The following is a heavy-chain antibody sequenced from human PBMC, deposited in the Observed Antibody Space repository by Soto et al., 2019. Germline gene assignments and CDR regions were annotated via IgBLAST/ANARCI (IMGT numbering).Heavy chain of an antibody. CDR2: ISSTSATI. V-gene: IGHV3-48*02. CDR3: ARGSKKGGGP. CDR1: KFTFSGYS. J-gene: IGHJ5*02. Sequence: EVQLVESGGGLVQPGGSLRLSCAASKFTFSGYSMNWVRQAPGKGLEWVSYISSTSATIYYADSVKGRFTISRDDAKNSLYLQINTLRDEDTAVYSCARGSKKGGGPWGQGTLVTVS. D-gene: IGHD3-16*01.